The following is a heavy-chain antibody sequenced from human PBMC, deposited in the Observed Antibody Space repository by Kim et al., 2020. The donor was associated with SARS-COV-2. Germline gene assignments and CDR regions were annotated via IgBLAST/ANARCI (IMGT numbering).Heavy chain of an antibody. CDR1: GFTFSSYS. Sequence: GGSLRLSCAASGFTFSSYSMNWVRQAPGKGLEWVSSISSSSSYIYYADSVKGRFTISRANAKNSRCLQMNSLRAEDTAVYYCMRGGATKCDYWGQGTLVTVSS. D-gene: IGHD1-26*01. J-gene: IGHJ4*02. CDR3: MRGGATKCDY. CDR2: ISSSSSYI. V-gene: IGHV3-21*01.